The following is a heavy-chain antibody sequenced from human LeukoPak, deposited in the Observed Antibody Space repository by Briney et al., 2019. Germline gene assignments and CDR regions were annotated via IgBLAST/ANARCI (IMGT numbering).Heavy chain of an antibody. V-gene: IGHV3-72*01. CDR2: SRNKADSYTT. J-gene: IGHJ4*02. CDR3: TRHFFSD. D-gene: IGHD1-26*01. Sequence: GGSLRLSCAASGFTISDHYMDWVRQAPGKGLEWVGRSRNKADSYTTYYAASVKGRFTMSRDDSKNSPYLQMNSLKAEDTAVYYCTRHFFSDWGQGTLVTVSS. CDR1: GFTISDHY.